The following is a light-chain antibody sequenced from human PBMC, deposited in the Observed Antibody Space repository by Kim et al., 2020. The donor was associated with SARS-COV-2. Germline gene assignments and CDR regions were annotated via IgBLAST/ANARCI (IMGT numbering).Light chain of an antibody. CDR2: EDN. V-gene: IGLV6-57*03. CDR1: RGSIASNY. J-gene: IGLJ2*01. Sequence: GKTVTISGTRSRGSIASNYGQWYQQRPGRAPATVIYEDNQRPSGVPDRFSGSIDSSSNSASLTISGLKTEDEADYYCQSCDSSTVVFGGGTQLTVL. CDR3: QSCDSSTVV.